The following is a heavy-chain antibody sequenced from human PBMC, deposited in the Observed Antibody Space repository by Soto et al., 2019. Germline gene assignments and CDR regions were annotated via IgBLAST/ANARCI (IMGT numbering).Heavy chain of an antibody. D-gene: IGHD4-17*01. Sequence: GESLKISCAASGFTFSSYAMSWVRQAPGKGLEWVSAISGSGGSTYYADSVKGRFTISRDNSKNTLYLQMNSLRAEDTAVYYCAKDGSDYGGNYYYFDYWGQGTLVTVSS. CDR2: ISGSGGST. CDR3: AKDGSDYGGNYYYFDY. CDR1: GFTFSSYA. J-gene: IGHJ4*02. V-gene: IGHV3-23*01.